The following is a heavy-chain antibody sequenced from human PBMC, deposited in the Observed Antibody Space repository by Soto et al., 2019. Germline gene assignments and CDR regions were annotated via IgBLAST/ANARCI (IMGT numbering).Heavy chain of an antibody. CDR2: ISYDGSNK. V-gene: IGHV3-30*18. CDR3: AKDPGGDSSGYYLFDY. D-gene: IGHD3-22*01. J-gene: IGHJ4*02. CDR1: GFTFSSYG. Sequence: PGGSLRLSCAASGFTFSSYGMHWVRQAPGKGLEWVAVISYDGSNKYYADSVKGRFTISRDNSKNTLYLQMNSLRAEDTAVYYCAKDPGGDSSGYYLFDYWGQGTLVTVSS.